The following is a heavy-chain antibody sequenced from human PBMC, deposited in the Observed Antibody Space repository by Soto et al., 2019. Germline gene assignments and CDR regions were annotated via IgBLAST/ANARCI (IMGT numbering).Heavy chain of an antibody. V-gene: IGHV3-13*01. CDR3: ARGSSGWYELDY. CDR1: GFTLSSYD. D-gene: IGHD6-19*01. CDR2: IGTAGDT. J-gene: IGHJ4*02. Sequence: GSLRLSCAASGFTLSSYDMHWVRQVTGKGLEWVSSIGTAGDTSYPGSVKGRFTISRENAKNSLYLQMNSLRAEDTAVYYCARGSSGWYELDYWGQGTLVTVSS.